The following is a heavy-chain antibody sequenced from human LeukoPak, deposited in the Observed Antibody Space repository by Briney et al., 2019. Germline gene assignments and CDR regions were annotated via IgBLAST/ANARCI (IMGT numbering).Heavy chain of an antibody. V-gene: IGHV4-59*08. Sequence: SETLSLTCTVSGGSISSYYWSWIRQPPGKGLEWIGYIYYSGSTNYNPSLKSRVTLSVDTSKNQFSLKLSSVTAADTAVYYCARRSITIFGAPIRRPYYGMDVWGQGATVTVSS. CDR1: GGSISSYY. CDR3: ARRSITIFGAPIRRPYYGMDV. D-gene: IGHD3-3*01. J-gene: IGHJ6*02. CDR2: IYYSGST.